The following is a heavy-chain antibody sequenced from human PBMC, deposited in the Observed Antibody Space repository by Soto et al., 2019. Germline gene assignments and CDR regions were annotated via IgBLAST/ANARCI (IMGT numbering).Heavy chain of an antibody. V-gene: IGHV1-69*02. D-gene: IGHD3-10*01. CDR2: FNPILSFS. CDR3: ATSFGSGSRAFDY. J-gene: IGHJ4*02. CDR1: GDTFNFYT. Sequence: QVQLVQSGAEVKKPGSSVKVSYKASGDTFNFYTINWVRQAPELGLEWMGRFNPILSFSNSALKFQGRVTLTADKSTSTAYIVLSSLRSEDTAIYYCATSFGSGSRAFDYWGQGALVTVSS.